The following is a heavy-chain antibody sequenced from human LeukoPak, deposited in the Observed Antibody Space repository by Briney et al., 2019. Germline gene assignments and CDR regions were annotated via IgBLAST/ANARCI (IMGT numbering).Heavy chain of an antibody. Sequence: ASVKVSCKASGYTFTGYYMHWVRQAPGQGLEWMGWINPNSGGTNYAQKFQGRVTMTRDTSISTAYMELSRLRSDDTAVYYCASVRYCSSTSCHDFDYWGQGTLVTVSS. J-gene: IGHJ4*02. CDR1: GYTFTGYY. D-gene: IGHD2-2*01. CDR2: INPNSGGT. CDR3: ASVRYCSSTSCHDFDY. V-gene: IGHV1-2*02.